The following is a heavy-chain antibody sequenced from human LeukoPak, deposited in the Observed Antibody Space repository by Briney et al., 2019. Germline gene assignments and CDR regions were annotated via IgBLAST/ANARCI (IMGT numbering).Heavy chain of an antibody. D-gene: IGHD5-18*01. CDR3: ARGRIQLWSNWFDP. CDR2: ISSNGGST. J-gene: IGHJ5*02. CDR1: GFTFSSYA. V-gene: IGHV3-64*01. Sequence: GGSLRLSRAASGFTFSSYAMHWVRQAPGKGLEYVSAISSNGGSTYYANSVKGRFTISRDNSKNTLYLQMGSLRAEDMAVYYCARGRIQLWSNWFDPWGQGTLVTVSS.